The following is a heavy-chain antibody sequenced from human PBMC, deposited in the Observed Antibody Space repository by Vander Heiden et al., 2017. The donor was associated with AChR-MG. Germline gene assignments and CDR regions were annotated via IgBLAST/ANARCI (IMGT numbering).Heavy chain of an antibody. CDR2: IYTSGST. CDR3: ARDGESSGLDWFDP. V-gene: IGHV4-61*02. D-gene: IGHD6-19*01. J-gene: IGHJ5*02. Sequence: QVQLPESGPGLVKPSQTLSLTCPVPGGSIISGSYYWSWIRQPAGKGLEWIGRIYTSGSTNYNPSLKSRVTISVDTSKSQFSLTLSSVTAADTAVYYCARDGESSGLDWFDPWGQGILVTVSS. CDR1: GGSIISGSYY.